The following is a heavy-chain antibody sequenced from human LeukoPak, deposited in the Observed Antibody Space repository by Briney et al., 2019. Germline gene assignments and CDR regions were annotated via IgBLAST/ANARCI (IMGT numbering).Heavy chain of an antibody. J-gene: IGHJ6*03. V-gene: IGHV3-23*01. CDR1: GFTFSSYA. D-gene: IGHD2-8*01. CDR2: FSGSGGTT. Sequence: GGSLRLSCAASGFTFSSYAMNWVRQAPGRGLEWVSGFSGSGGTTYYADSVKGRFTISRDNSKNTLYLQMSSLRAEDTAVYYCANGNRCTSPNCLGYYYFYMDVWGKGTTVTVSS. CDR3: ANGNRCTSPNCLGYYYFYMDV.